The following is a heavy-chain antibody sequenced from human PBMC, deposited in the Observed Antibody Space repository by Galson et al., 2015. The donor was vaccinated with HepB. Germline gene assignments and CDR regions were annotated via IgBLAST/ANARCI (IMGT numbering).Heavy chain of an antibody. J-gene: IGHJ3*02. D-gene: IGHD5/OR15-5a*01. CDR2: ISSSGSTI. Sequence: SLRLSCAASGFTFSSYEMNWVRQAPGKGLEWVSYISSSGSTIYYADSVKGRFTISRDNAKKSLYLQMNSLRAEDTAVYYCARSRVARRQAFDIWGQGTMVTVSS. CDR3: ARSRVARRQAFDI. CDR1: GFTFSSYE. V-gene: IGHV3-48*03.